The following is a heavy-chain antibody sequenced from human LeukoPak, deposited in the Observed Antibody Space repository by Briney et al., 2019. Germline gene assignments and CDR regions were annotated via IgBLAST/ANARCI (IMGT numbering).Heavy chain of an antibody. V-gene: IGHV3-20*04. CDR1: GFSFDDYA. Sequence: GGSLRLSCAASGFSFDDYAMSWVRHAPGKGLELVSGINWSGVSTGYADSVKGRFTISRDNTKTSLFLQLNSLRAEDTAFYYCEKGKDTLSPYWYFDVWGRGTLVSVSS. CDR2: INWSGVST. CDR3: EKGKDTLSPYWYFDV. J-gene: IGHJ2*01. D-gene: IGHD5-18*01.